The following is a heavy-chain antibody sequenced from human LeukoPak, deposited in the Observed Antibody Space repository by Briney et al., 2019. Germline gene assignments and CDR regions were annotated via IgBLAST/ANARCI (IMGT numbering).Heavy chain of an antibody. V-gene: IGHV1-69*06. D-gene: IGHD3-3*01. CDR1: GGTFSSYA. J-gene: IGHJ4*02. CDR2: IIPIFGTA. Sequence: ASVKVSCKASGGTFSSYAISWVRQAPGQGLEWMGGIIPIFGTANYAQKFQGRVTMTEDTSTDTAYMELSSLRSEDTAVYYCATPARIFGVVNYFDYWGQGTLVTVSS. CDR3: ATPARIFGVVNYFDY.